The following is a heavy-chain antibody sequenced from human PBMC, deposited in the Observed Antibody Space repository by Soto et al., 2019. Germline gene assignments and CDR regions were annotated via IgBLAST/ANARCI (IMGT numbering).Heavy chain of an antibody. CDR1: GYTFTSYG. Sequence: ASVKVSCKASGYTFTSYGISWVRQAPGQGLEWMGWISAYNGNTNYAQKLQGRVTMTTDTSTSTAYMELRSLRSDDTAVYYFASKRSSSTSAIPYYYYGMDVWGQGTTVTVSS. CDR3: ASKRSSSTSAIPYYYYGMDV. J-gene: IGHJ6*02. D-gene: IGHD2-2*01. CDR2: ISAYNGNT. V-gene: IGHV1-18*01.